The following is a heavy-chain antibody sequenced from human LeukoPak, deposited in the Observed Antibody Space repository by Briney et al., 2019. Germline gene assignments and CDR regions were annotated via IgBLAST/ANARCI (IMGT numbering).Heavy chain of an antibody. CDR2: INHSGST. CDR3: AREYSSGWYFDY. J-gene: IGHJ4*02. CDR1: GGSFSGYY. D-gene: IGHD6-19*01. V-gene: IGHV4-34*01. Sequence: SETLSLTCAVYGGSFSGYYWSWIRQPPGKGLEWIGEINHSGSTNYNPSLKSRVTISVDTSKNQFSLKLSSVTAADTAVYYCAREYSSGWYFDYCGQGTLVTVSS.